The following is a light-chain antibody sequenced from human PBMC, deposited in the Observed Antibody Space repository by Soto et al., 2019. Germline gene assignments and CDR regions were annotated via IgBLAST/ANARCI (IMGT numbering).Light chain of an antibody. J-gene: IGKJ2*01. CDR2: GAS. CDR3: QQSNNWPYT. CDR1: QSVSDN. Sequence: MTQSPSTLSASEGERVTLSCRASQSVSDNLAWYQQKPGQAPRLLIYGASTRATTIPARFSGSGSGTEFTLTISSLQSEDFAVYYCQQSNNWPYTFGQGTKLDIK. V-gene: IGKV3-15*01.